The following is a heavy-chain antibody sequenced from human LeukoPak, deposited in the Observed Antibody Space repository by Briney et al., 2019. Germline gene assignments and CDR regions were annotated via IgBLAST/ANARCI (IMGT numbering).Heavy chain of an antibody. Sequence: GGSLRLSCAASGFTFSSYAMTWVRRPPGKGLRWVSPIGASGGDTYFADSVKGRFTIPRDNSKNTLYLQMNSLRVEDTAVYYCARDLQLGMPSYFDYWGQGTLVTVSS. V-gene: IGHV3-23*01. CDR3: ARDLQLGMPSYFDY. J-gene: IGHJ4*02. CDR2: IGASGGDT. D-gene: IGHD7-27*01. CDR1: GFTFSSYA.